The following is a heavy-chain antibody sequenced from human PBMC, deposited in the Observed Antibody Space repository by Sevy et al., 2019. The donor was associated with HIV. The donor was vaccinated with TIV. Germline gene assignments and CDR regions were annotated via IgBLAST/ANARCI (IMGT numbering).Heavy chain of an antibody. V-gene: IGHV3-7*01. CDR2: IKQDESEK. D-gene: IGHD3-16*01. Sequence: GGSLRLSCAASGFRFTDYWMSWVRHTPGKGLEWVATIKQDESEKYYVDSLKGRFAISRDNGKKSVSLQMNGLRVEDTALYYCAREVGGFNWRPYYFDSWGQGTLVTVSS. CDR3: AREVGGFNWRPYYFDS. CDR1: GFRFTDYW. J-gene: IGHJ4*02.